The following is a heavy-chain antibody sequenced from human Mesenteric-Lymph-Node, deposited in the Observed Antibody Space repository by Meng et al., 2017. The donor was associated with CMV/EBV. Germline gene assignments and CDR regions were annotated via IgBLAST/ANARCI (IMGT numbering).Heavy chain of an antibody. V-gene: IGHV3-21*01. CDR3: ARDVGVVIARD. D-gene: IGHD2-21*01. CDR2: ITSSGSFV. CDR1: GLTFTSYT. Sequence: GGSLRLSCAASGLTFTSYTMHWVRQAPEKGLEWVSSITSSGSFVYYADSVKGRFTISRDNAKNSLYLQMNSLRADDTAVYCCARDVGVVIARDWGQGTPVTVSS. J-gene: IGHJ4*02.